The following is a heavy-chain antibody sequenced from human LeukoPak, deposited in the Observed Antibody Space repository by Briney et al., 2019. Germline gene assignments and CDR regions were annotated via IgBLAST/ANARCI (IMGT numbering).Heavy chain of an antibody. J-gene: IGHJ4*02. CDR1: GSTFSSYE. V-gene: IGHV3-48*03. Sequence: GGSLRLSCAASGSTFSSYEMNWVRQAPGKGLEWVSYISSSGSTIYYADSVKGRFTISRDNTKNTLYLQMNTLRAEDTAVYYCVAAGTFDYWGQGALVTVSS. CDR3: VAAGTFDY. CDR2: ISSSGSTI. D-gene: IGHD6-13*01.